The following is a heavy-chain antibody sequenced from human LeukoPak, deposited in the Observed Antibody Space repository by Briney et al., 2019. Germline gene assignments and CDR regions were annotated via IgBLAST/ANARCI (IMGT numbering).Heavy chain of an antibody. Sequence: GGSLRLSCAASGFTFDDYAMHWVRQAPGKGLEWVSLNSGDGGSTYYADSVKGRFTISRDNSKNSLYLQMNSLRTEDTALYYCAKGGGSSWYFPAFDIWGQGTMVTVSS. J-gene: IGHJ3*02. CDR2: NSGDGGST. CDR3: AKGGGSSWYFPAFDI. D-gene: IGHD6-13*01. V-gene: IGHV3-43*02. CDR1: GFTFDDYA.